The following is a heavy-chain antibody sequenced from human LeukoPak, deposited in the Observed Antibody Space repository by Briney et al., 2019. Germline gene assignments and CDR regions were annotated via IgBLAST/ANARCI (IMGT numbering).Heavy chain of an antibody. V-gene: IGHV3-11*04. CDR1: GFTFSDYY. J-gene: IGHJ4*02. Sequence: GGSLRPSCAASGFTFSDYYMSWIRQAPGKGLEYISYISDTGSTIDYADSVKGRFTISRDNAKNSLYLQMNSLRAEDTAVYYCARLRGYCSGGSCYLLDYWGQGTLVTVSS. D-gene: IGHD2-15*01. CDR2: ISDTGSTI. CDR3: ARLRGYCSGGSCYLLDY.